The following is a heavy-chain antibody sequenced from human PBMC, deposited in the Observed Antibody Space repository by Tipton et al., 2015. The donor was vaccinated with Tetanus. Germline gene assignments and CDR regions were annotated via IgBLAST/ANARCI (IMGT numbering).Heavy chain of an antibody. J-gene: IGHJ5*01. CDR2: IIPVLRTT. CDR1: GGTYTSYS. CDR3: VRPDRYCSGGSCYLALDS. V-gene: IGHV1-69*01. D-gene: IGHD2-15*01. Sequence: QSGAEVKKPGSSVNVSCELSGGTYTSYSFTWVRQAPGQGLEWVGVIIPVLRTTYYAQNFQGRVTITADESATTTYMELRSLTSDDTAVYYCVRPDRYCSGGSCYLALDSWGQGTLITVSS.